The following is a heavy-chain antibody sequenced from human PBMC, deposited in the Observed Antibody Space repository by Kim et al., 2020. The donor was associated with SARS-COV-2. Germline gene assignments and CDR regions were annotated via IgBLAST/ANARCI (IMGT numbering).Heavy chain of an antibody. CDR2: IYYSGST. CDR1: GCSISSSSYY. J-gene: IGHJ3*02. CDR3: ARLGGGDSTGAFDI. D-gene: IGHD4-17*01. V-gene: IGHV4-39*01. Sequence: SETLSLSCTVSGCSISSSSYYWGWIRQPPGKGLEWIGSIYYSGSTYYNPSLNSRVTISLDTAENQFSLRLRSMTAADTAVYYCARLGGGDSTGAFDIWGQGTMVTVSS.